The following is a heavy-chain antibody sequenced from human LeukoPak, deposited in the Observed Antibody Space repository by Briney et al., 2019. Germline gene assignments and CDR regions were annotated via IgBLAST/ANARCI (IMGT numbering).Heavy chain of an antibody. V-gene: IGHV3-21*01. CDR2: ISSSSRYI. J-gene: IGHJ4*02. Sequence: GGSLRLSCAASGFTFSSYSMNWVRQAPGKGVEGVSSISSSSRYIYYADSVKGRFTISRDNAKTSLYLQMNSLRAEDTAVYYCAREQSATVTTFPPSFDYWGQGTLVTVSS. CDR1: GFTFSSYS. D-gene: IGHD4-17*01. CDR3: AREQSATVTTFPPSFDY.